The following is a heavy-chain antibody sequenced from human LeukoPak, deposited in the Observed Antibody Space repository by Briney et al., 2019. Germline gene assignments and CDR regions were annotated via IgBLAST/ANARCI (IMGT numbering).Heavy chain of an antibody. V-gene: IGHV4-39*01. CDR1: GDSMTSSNYY. Sequence: SESLSLTCTVSGDSMTSSNYYWGWIREPRGKGREWLGSISNSGSAYNSPSLKRRVAISVDTSNNQLSLKLRPVTAADTAVHYCARSSGFDPWGQGTLVTVSS. CDR2: ISNSGSA. J-gene: IGHJ5*02. CDR3: ARSSGFDP. D-gene: IGHD3-22*01.